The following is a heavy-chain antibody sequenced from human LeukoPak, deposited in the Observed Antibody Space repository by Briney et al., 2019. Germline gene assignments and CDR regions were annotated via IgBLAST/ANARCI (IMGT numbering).Heavy chain of an antibody. CDR1: GGSIFSSTFY. Sequence: PSETLSLTCTVSGGSIFSSTFYWGCVRQPPGKGLEWIGIIHHSGRTYYNSSLKSRVTISVDTSKNTLSMKLNAVTAADTAVYYCARENWRDGYVGSKWGQGTMVTVSS. D-gene: IGHD5-24*01. V-gene: IGHV4-39*07. CDR3: ARENWRDGYVGSK. J-gene: IGHJ4*02. CDR2: IHHSGRT.